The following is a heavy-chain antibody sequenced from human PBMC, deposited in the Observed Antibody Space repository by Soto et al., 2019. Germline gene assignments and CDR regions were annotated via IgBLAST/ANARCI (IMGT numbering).Heavy chain of an antibody. Sequence: QVQLVQSGAEVKRPGASVKVSCKASGYSVTSYAIHWVRQAPGQRLEWMGWINPDNGNTKYSQTFQGRVTLLRDTSATTAHMQLTSLTTEDTAVYYCTKALVIITIFGVRQPFDPWGQGTRVTVSP. CDR2: INPDNGNT. CDR1: GYSVTSYA. V-gene: IGHV1-3*01. CDR3: TKALVIITIFGVRQPFDP. D-gene: IGHD3-3*01. J-gene: IGHJ5*02.